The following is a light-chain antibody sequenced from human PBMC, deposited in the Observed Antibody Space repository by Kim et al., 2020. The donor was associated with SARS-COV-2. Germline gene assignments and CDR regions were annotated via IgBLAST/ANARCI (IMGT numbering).Light chain of an antibody. J-gene: IGLJ7*01. CDR3: NSRDSSGNHAV. CDR2: GKN. CDR1: SLRSYY. Sequence: AVGQTVRIKCQGDSLRSYYASWYQQKPGQAPVLVIYGKNNRPSGIPDRFSGSSSGNTASLTITGAQAEDEADYYCNSRDSSGNHAVFGGGTQLTVL. V-gene: IGLV3-19*01.